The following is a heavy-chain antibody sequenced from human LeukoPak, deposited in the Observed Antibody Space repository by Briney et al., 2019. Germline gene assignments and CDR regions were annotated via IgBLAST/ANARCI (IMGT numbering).Heavy chain of an antibody. D-gene: IGHD6-19*01. J-gene: IGHJ4*02. CDR3: ARLPVAGTNDY. V-gene: IGHV4-34*01. Sequence: SETLSLTCAVYGCSFSGYYWSWIRQPPGKGLQWMRRINYSGSNYYNTSLNSRVIISVDTSKNQFYLKLSAVTAADTAVYYCARLPVAGTNDYWGQGTLVTVSS. CDR1: GCSFSGYY. CDR2: INYSGSN.